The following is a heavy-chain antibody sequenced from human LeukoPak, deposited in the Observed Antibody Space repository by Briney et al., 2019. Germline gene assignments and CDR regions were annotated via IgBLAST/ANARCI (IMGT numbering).Heavy chain of an antibody. CDR2: IYYSGST. D-gene: IGHD1-26*01. J-gene: IGHJ5*02. V-gene: IGHV4-39*07. Sequence: SETLSLTCTVSTDSISSSSYYWAWVRQPPGKGLQWIGSIYYSGSTSYNPSLKSRVIISVDTSKNQFSLRLSSVTAADTAVYYCARESHSGSYYGWFDRWGQGILVTVSS. CDR1: TDSISSSSYY. CDR3: ARESHSGSYYGWFDR.